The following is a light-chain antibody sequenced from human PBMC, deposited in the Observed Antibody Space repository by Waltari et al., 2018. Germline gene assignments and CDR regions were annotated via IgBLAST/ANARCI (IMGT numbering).Light chain of an antibody. V-gene: IGKV3-11*01. CDR1: QSVSSY. Sequence: EIVLTQSPATLSLSPGERVTLSCRASQSVSSYVAWYQQKPSQAPRLLIYDASNRATGIPARFSGSGSGTDFTLTISSLEPEDFAVYYCQQRSNWPGLTFGGGTKVEIK. J-gene: IGKJ4*01. CDR3: QQRSNWPGLT. CDR2: DAS.